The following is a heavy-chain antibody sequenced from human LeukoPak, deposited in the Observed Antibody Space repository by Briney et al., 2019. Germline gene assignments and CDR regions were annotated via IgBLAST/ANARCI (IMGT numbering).Heavy chain of an antibody. J-gene: IGHJ6*02. CDR3: ARAGSSWSYYYGMDV. CDR1: GGSISSSNW. D-gene: IGHD6-13*01. Sequence: SETLSLTCAVSGGSISSSNWWSWVRQPPGKGLEWIGEIYHSGSTNYNPSLKSRVTISVDTSKNQFSLKLSSVTAADTAVYYCARAGSSWSYYYGMDVWGQGTTVTVSS. V-gene: IGHV4-4*02. CDR2: IYHSGST.